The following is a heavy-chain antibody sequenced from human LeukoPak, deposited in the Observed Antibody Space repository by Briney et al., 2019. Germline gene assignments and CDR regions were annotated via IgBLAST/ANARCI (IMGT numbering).Heavy chain of an antibody. D-gene: IGHD2-15*01. Sequence: GGSLRLSCAASGFTFSSYSMSWVRQAPGKGLEWVSAISDTGNTYHADPVKGRFTISRDSSKNTLFLQMNRLRPEDAAVYYCAKAPVTTCRGAFCYPFDYWGMGTMVTVSS. CDR1: GFTFSSYS. CDR2: ISDTGNT. J-gene: IGHJ4*02. CDR3: AKAPVTTCRGAFCYPFDY. V-gene: IGHV3-23*01.